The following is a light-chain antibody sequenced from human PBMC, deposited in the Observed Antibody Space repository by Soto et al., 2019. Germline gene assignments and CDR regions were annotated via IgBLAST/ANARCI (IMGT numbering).Light chain of an antibody. CDR3: QQRSNWPPRT. CDR2: DAS. V-gene: IGKV3-11*01. J-gene: IGKJ1*01. CDR1: QSVSTY. Sequence: EIVLTQSPATLSLSPGERAALSCRASQSVSTYLAWYQQKPGQAPRLLIYDASNRATGIPARFSGRGSGTDFTLTISSLEPEDFAVYYCQQRSNWPPRTFGQGTKVDIK.